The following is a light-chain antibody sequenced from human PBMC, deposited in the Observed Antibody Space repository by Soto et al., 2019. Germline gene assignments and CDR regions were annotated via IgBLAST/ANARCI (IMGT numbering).Light chain of an antibody. J-gene: IGKJ3*01. Sequence: EIVVTQSPGTLSVSPGERVTLSCRASQSVNSNYLAWYQQRPGQAPRLLIFGASYRATGIPDRFSGSGSGTEFTLTISRLEPEDFAVSYCQQYSSSPPEFTFGPGTKVDSK. CDR1: QSVNSNY. V-gene: IGKV3-20*01. CDR3: QQYSSSPPEFT. CDR2: GAS.